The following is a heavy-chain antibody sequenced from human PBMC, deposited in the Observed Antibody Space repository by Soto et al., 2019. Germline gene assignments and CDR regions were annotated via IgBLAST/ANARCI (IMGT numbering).Heavy chain of an antibody. V-gene: IGHV3-33*05. CDR3: ARRWNYDLDF. CDR1: GFPFREFG. D-gene: IGHD3-16*01. Sequence: QMQLVESGGGVVQPGRSLRLSCVASGFPFREFGMHWVRQAPGKGLEWVALISYDGSDYAESVKGRFTISRDDSRDTLFLHMDNLRPDDTGVYYCARRWNYDLDFWGQGTLVAVSS. CDR2: ISYDGSD. J-gene: IGHJ4*02.